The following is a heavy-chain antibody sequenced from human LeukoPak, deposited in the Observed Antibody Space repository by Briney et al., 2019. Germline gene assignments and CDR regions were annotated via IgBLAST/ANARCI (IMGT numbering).Heavy chain of an antibody. CDR2: IWYDGSNE. Sequence: PGGSLRLSCAASGFTLSNYAMHWVRQTPGKGLEWVAVIWYDGSNEYYSDSVKGRFAISKDTPKNTLYLQMNNLRAEDTAVYFCARDPGLRLDYWGQGTLLTVSS. CDR3: ARDPGLRLDY. CDR1: GFTLSNYA. J-gene: IGHJ4*02. V-gene: IGHV3-33*01. D-gene: IGHD3-16*01.